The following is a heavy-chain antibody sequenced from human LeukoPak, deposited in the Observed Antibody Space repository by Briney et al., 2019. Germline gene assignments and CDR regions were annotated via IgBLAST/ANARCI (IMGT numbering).Heavy chain of an antibody. Sequence: SKTLSLTCSVSGYSISSGYYWGWIRQPPGKGLEWIGSVFHSGITYYKPSLKSRVTILVDTSKDQFSLKLTSVTAADTAVYYCARVDTGYCSGGSCPLDYYYMDVWGKGTTVTVSS. CDR3: ARVDTGYCSGGSCPLDYYYMDV. V-gene: IGHV4-38-2*02. CDR1: GYSISSGYY. J-gene: IGHJ6*03. CDR2: VFHSGIT. D-gene: IGHD2-15*01.